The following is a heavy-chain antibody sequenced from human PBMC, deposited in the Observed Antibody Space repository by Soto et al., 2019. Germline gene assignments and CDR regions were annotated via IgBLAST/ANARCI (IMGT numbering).Heavy chain of an antibody. V-gene: IGHV1-69*13. D-gene: IGHD1-26*01. Sequence: ASVKVSCKASGGTFSSYAISWVRQAPGQGLEWMGGIIPIFGTANYAQKFQGRVTITADESTSTAYMELSSLRSEDTAVYYCAREGSGSYSHYYYYYGMDVWGQGTTVTVSS. CDR2: IIPIFGTA. CDR3: AREGSGSYSHYYYYYGMDV. J-gene: IGHJ6*02. CDR1: GGTFSSYA.